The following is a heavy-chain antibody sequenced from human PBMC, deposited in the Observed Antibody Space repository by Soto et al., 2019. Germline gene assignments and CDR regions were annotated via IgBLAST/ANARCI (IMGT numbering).Heavy chain of an antibody. Sequence: GSLRLSCAASGFSFKNAWMSWVRQAPGKGMERVGRIKSNTEGGRADYAPPVKGRFSISRDDLRNTLILQMSSLKTEDTAVYYCTTDFVPSRGTYDHGLDVWGQGTTVTVS. D-gene: IGHD5-12*01. J-gene: IGHJ6*02. CDR2: IKSNTEGGRA. V-gene: IGHV3-15*01. CDR3: TTDFVPSRGTYDHGLDV. CDR1: GFSFKNAW.